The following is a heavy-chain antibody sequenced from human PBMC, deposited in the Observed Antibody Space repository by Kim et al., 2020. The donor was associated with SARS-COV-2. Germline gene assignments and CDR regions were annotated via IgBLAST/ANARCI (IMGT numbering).Heavy chain of an antibody. CDR3: ARRMETKYYFDY. Sequence: TRYSPSFQGQVTISVDKSITTAYLQWSSLKASDTAMYFCARRMETKYYFDYWGQGTLVTVSS. J-gene: IGHJ4*02. CDR2: T. D-gene: IGHD1-1*01. V-gene: IGHV5-51*01.